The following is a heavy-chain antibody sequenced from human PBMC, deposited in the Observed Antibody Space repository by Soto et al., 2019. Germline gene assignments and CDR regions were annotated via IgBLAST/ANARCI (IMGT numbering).Heavy chain of an antibody. CDR1: GGSISSGGYY. Sequence: QVQLQESGPGLVKPSQTLSLTCTVSGGSISSGGYYWSWIRQHPGKRLGWIGYIYYSGSTYYNPSIKSRVTISVDTSKTQFSLKRSSVTAAATAVYDCARAYRDYNWNYAYWGQGTLVTVSS. CDR3: ARAYRDYNWNYAY. D-gene: IGHD1-7*01. V-gene: IGHV4-31*03. J-gene: IGHJ4*02. CDR2: IYYSGST.